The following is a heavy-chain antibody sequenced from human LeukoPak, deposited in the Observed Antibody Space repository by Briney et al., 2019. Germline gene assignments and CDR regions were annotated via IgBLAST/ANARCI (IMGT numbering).Heavy chain of an antibody. Sequence: PGGSLRLSCAASGFTFSGYAMHWVRQAPGKGLEWVAAISYDGTMKYYADSVKGRFTISRDNAKNSLYLQMNSLRAEDTAVYYCAELGITMIGGVWGKGTTVTISS. CDR2: ISYDGTMK. CDR1: GFTFSGYA. V-gene: IGHV3-30*04. D-gene: IGHD3-10*02. J-gene: IGHJ6*04. CDR3: AELGITMIGGV.